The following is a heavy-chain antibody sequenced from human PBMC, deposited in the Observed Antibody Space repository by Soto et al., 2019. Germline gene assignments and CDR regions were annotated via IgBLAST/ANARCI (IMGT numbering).Heavy chain of an antibody. CDR1: GGSISSSSYY. V-gene: IGHV4-39*01. J-gene: IGHJ5*02. Sequence: SETLSLTCTVSGGSISSSSYYWGWIRQPPGKGLEWIGSIYYSGSTYYNPSLKSRVTISVDTSKNQFSLKLSSVTAADTAVYYCARQIDGSYTGEEWFDPWGQGTLVTVSS. CDR3: ARQIDGSYTGEEWFDP. CDR2: IYYSGST. D-gene: IGHD1-26*01.